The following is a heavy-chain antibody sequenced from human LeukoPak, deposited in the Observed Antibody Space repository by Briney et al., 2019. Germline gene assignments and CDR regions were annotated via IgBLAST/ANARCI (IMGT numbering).Heavy chain of an antibody. Sequence: GGSLRLSCAASGFRFSSYAMSWVRQAPGKGLEWVSAISGSGVSTYYADSVKGRFTVSRDNSKNTLYLQMNSLRAEDTALYYCAKGTYSTYNSGCAYWGQGTLVTVSS. CDR3: AKGTYSTYNSGCAY. V-gene: IGHV3-23*01. D-gene: IGHD5-24*01. CDR1: GFRFSSYA. CDR2: ISGSGVST. J-gene: IGHJ4*02.